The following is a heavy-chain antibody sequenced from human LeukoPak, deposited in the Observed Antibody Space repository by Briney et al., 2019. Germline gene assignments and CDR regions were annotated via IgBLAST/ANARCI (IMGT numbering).Heavy chain of an antibody. V-gene: IGHV3-30-3*01. Sequence: GSNKYYADSVKGRFTISRDNSKNTLYLQMNSLRAEDTAVYYCARDIISYSGSYPEGAFDIWGQGTMVTVSS. CDR2: GSNK. CDR3: ARDIISYSGSYPEGAFDI. J-gene: IGHJ3*02. D-gene: IGHD1-26*01.